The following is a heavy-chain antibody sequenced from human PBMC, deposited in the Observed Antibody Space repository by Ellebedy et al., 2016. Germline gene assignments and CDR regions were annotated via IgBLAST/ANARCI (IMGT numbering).Heavy chain of an antibody. CDR2: IARDGSIQ. D-gene: IGHD5-12*01. Sequence: GGSLRLSCAASGFTFSNYGMQWVRQAPGKGLEWVAVIARDGSIQHHADSVKGRINLSRDNSKNTLDLEMNGLRPEDTAVNYGWKEGGGGSTYDYYFWGQGTLVTVSS. CDR3: WKEGGGGSTYDYYF. CDR1: GFTFSNYG. J-gene: IGHJ4*02. V-gene: IGHV3-30*18.